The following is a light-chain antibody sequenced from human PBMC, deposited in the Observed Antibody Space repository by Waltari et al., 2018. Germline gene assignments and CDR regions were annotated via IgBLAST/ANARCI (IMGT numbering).Light chain of an antibody. CDR2: LGS. CDR3: MQGLQTPT. Sequence: DIVMTQSPLSLAVTPGAPASTSCRSCQSLLQSNGYKYLDWYLQKPGQSPQLLIYLGSNRASGVPDRFSGSGSGTDFTLKISRVEAEDVGIYFCMQGLQTPTFGQGTRLEIK. V-gene: IGKV2-28*01. CDR1: QSLLQSNGYKY. J-gene: IGKJ5*01.